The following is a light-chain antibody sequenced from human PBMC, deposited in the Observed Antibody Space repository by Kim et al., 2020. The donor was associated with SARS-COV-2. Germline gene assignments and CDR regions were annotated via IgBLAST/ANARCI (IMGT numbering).Light chain of an antibody. CDR3: QAWDSSTLWV. Sequence: SYELTQPPSVSVFPGQTASITCSGDKLGDKYACWYQQKPGQSPVLVIYQDSKRPSGIPERFSGSNSGNTATLTISGTQAMDEADYYCQAWDSSTLWVFGGGTQLTVL. CDR1: KLGDKY. CDR2: QDS. J-gene: IGLJ3*02. V-gene: IGLV3-1*01.